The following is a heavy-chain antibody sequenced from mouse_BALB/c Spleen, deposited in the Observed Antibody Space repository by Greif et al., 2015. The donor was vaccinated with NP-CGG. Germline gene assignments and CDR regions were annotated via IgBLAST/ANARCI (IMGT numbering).Heavy chain of an antibody. V-gene: IGHV2-4-1*01. CDR2: IWSGGST. CDR1: GFSLTSYG. Sequence: VKLMESGPGLVQPSQSLSITCTVSGFSLTSYGVHWVRQSPGKGLEWLGVIWSGGSTDYNAAFISRLSISKDNSKSXVFFKITSLQADDTAIYYCARKGPHAMDYWGQGTSVTVSS. J-gene: IGHJ4*01. CDR3: ARKGPHAMDY.